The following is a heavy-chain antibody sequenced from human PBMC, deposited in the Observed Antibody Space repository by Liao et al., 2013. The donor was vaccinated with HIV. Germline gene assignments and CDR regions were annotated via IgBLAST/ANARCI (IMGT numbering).Heavy chain of an antibody. CDR3: ARVDEEPYCVGDCYPQYFQH. V-gene: IGHV4-39*07. CDR1: GGSISSSSYY. CDR2: SIIGGST. D-gene: IGHD2-21*01. J-gene: IGHJ1*01. Sequence: QLQLQESGPGLVKPSETLSLTCTVSGGSISSSSYYWGWIRQPPREGAGVDWGVSIIGGSTYYNPSLKSRVTISVDTSKNQFSLKLTSVTAADTAVYYCARVDEEPYCVGDCYPQYFQHWGQGTLVTVSS.